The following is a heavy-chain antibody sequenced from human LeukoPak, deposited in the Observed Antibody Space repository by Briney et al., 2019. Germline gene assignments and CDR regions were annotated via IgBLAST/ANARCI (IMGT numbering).Heavy chain of an antibody. V-gene: IGHV1-69*13. CDR1: GGTFSSYA. Sequence: ASVKFSFKASGGTFSSYAISWVRQAPGQGLEWMGGIIPIFGTANYAQKFQGRVTITADESTSTAYVELSSLRSEDTAVYYCARGGVVAAAVEFDYWGQGTLVTVSS. D-gene: IGHD6-13*01. J-gene: IGHJ4*02. CDR3: ARGGVVAAAVEFDY. CDR2: IIPIFGTA.